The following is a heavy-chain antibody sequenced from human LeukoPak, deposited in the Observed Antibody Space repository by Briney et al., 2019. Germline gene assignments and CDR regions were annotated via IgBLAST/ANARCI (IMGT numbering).Heavy chain of an antibody. V-gene: IGHV4-59*01. Sequence: PSETLSLTCTVSGGSISSYYWSWIRQPPGKGLEWIGYIYYSGSTNYNPSLKSRVTISVDTSKNQFSLKLSSVTAADTAVYYCARSEGVSYYYMDVWGKGTTVTLSS. D-gene: IGHD2-8*01. CDR2: IYYSGST. J-gene: IGHJ6*03. CDR1: GGSISSYY. CDR3: ARSEGVSYYYMDV.